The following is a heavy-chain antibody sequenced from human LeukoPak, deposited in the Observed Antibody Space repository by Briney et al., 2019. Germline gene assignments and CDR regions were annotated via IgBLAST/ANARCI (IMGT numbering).Heavy chain of an antibody. Sequence: GGSLRLSCAASGFTFYDYGMSWVRQAPGKGLEWVPGSNWNGASKGYADSVKGRFTISRDNAKKSVYLQMNSLRAEDTALYYCVRDAGGVFDYWGQGTLVTVSS. V-gene: IGHV3-20*04. D-gene: IGHD3-10*01. CDR1: GFTFYDYG. CDR3: VRDAGGVFDY. CDR2: SNWNGASK. J-gene: IGHJ4*02.